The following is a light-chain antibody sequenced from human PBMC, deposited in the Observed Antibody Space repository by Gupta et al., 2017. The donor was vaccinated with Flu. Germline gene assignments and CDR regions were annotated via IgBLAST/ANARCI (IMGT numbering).Light chain of an antibody. V-gene: IGKV1-5*03. Sequence: DIQLTQSPSSLSASVGDRVIITCRASQRINNWLAWYQQRPGKAPKLLIYKASNLERGVPSRFSGSESGTEFTLTISSLQPDDSATYFCQQHLNYPLTFGGGTXVEIK. J-gene: IGKJ4*01. CDR2: KAS. CDR1: QRINNW. CDR3: QQHLNYPLT.